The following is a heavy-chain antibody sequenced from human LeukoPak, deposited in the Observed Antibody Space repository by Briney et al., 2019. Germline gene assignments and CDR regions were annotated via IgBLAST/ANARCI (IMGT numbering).Heavy chain of an antibody. D-gene: IGHD3-10*01. CDR2: IYYSGST. J-gene: IGHJ4*02. Sequence: SETLSLTCTVSGGSISSYYWSWIRQPPGKGLGGIGYIYYSGSTNYTPSLKSRVTISVDTSKNQRSLKLSSVAAADTAVYYCARAVGGDGSGSLWGPGTLVTVSS. CDR3: ARAVGGDGSGSL. V-gene: IGHV4-59*01. CDR1: GGSISSYY.